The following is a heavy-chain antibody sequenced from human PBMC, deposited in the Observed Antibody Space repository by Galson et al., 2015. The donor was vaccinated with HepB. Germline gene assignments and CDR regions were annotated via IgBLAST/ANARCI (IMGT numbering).Heavy chain of an antibody. CDR3: AKDLWLNSGSYPGPGAADY. J-gene: IGHJ4*02. V-gene: IGHV3-23*01. Sequence: SLRLSCAASGFTFSSYAMSWVRQAPGKGLEWVSTFSGSGGNTYYADSMKGRFTISRDDSKNTLYLQMNSLRAEDTAVYYCAKDLWLNSGSYPGPGAADYWGQGTLVTVSS. CDR2: FSGSGGNT. D-gene: IGHD1-26*01. CDR1: GFTFSSYA.